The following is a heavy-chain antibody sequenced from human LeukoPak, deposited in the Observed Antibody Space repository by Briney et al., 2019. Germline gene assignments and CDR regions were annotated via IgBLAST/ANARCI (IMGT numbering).Heavy chain of an antibody. V-gene: IGHV3-30*03. J-gene: IGHJ4*02. D-gene: IGHD6-13*01. Sequence: GGSLRPSCAASGFTFSSYGMHWVRQAPGKGLEWVAVISYDGSNKYYADSVKGRFTISRDNSKNTLYLQMNSLRDEDTAVYYCARSPSAAAGPYYFDYWGQGTLVTVSS. CDR2: ISYDGSNK. CDR1: GFTFSSYG. CDR3: ARSPSAAAGPYYFDY.